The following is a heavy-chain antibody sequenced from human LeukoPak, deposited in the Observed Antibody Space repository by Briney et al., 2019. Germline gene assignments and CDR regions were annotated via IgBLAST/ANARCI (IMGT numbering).Heavy chain of an antibody. J-gene: IGHJ4*02. Sequence: SETLSLTCAVYGGSFSGYYWSWIRQPPGKGLEWIGEINHSGSTSYNPSLKSRVTISVDTSKNQFSLKLSSVTAADTAVYYCARVLPDYGDWYWGQGTLVTVSS. CDR2: INHSGST. V-gene: IGHV4-34*01. CDR1: GGSFSGYY. CDR3: ARVLPDYGDWY. D-gene: IGHD4-17*01.